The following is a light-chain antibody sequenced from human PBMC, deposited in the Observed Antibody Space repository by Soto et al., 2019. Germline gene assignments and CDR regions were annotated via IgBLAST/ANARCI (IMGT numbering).Light chain of an antibody. CDR2: GAS. CDR3: QQYNNWLIT. Sequence: EIVMTQSPATLSVSQGERATLSCRASQGVSGTLAWYQQKPGQAPSLLIYGASTRATGLPARFSGSGSGTEFTLTISSLQSEDFAVYYCQQYNNWLITFGQGTRLEIK. V-gene: IGKV3-15*01. J-gene: IGKJ5*01. CDR1: QGVSGT.